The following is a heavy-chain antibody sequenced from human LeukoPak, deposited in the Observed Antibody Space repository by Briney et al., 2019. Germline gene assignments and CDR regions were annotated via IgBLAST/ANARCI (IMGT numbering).Heavy chain of an antibody. CDR2: INHSGST. CDR3: ARWWGSYFQH. CDR1: GGSFSSYY. D-gene: IGHD2-21*01. J-gene: IGHJ1*01. Sequence: SETLSLTCAVYGGSFSSYYWGWIRQPPGKGLEWIGEINHSGSTNYNPSLKSRVTISVDTSKNQFSLKLSSVTAADTAVYYCARWWGSYFQHWGQGTLVTVSS. V-gene: IGHV4-34*01.